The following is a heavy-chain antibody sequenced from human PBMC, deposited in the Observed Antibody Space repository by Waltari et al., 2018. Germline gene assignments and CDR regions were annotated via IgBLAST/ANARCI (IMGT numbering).Heavy chain of an antibody. V-gene: IGHV1-18*01. CDR2: INTYNHNT. CDR3: ARDGAYYYDPPPDY. Sequence: QVQLVQSGAEVKKPGASVKVSCKASGYTFTHFGIRRVRQAPGQGLEWMGWINTYNHNTNYAQKFQGRVTMTTDTSTSTAYMELRSLRSDDTAVYYCARDGAYYYDPPPDYWGQGTLVTVSS. CDR1: GYTFTHFG. J-gene: IGHJ4*02. D-gene: IGHD3-22*01.